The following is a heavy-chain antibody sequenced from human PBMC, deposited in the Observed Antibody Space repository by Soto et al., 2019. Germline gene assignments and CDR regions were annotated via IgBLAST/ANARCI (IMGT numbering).Heavy chain of an antibody. Sequence: GGSLRLSCAASGFTFSSSSMNWVRQAPGKGLEWVSYISSSSRTIYYADSVKGRFTISRDNAKNSLYLQMNSLRAEDTAVYYCARDYITIFGVVLSYYMDVWGKGTTVTVSS. CDR3: ARDYITIFGVVLSYYMDV. J-gene: IGHJ6*03. CDR2: ISSSSRTI. V-gene: IGHV3-48*01. CDR1: GFTFSSSS. D-gene: IGHD3-3*01.